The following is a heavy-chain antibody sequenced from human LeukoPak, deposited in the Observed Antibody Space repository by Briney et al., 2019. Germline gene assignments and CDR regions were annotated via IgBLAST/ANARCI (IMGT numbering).Heavy chain of an antibody. J-gene: IGHJ4*02. D-gene: IGHD1-26*01. CDR2: INWNGGST. Sequence: PGGSLRLSCAASGFTFDDYGMSWVRQAPGKGLEWVSGINWNGGSTGYTDSVKGRFTISRDNAKNSLYLQMNSLRAEDTALYYCARVPGGSYYAELDCWGQGTLVTVSS. CDR3: ARVPGGSYYAELDC. V-gene: IGHV3-20*04. CDR1: GFTFDDYG.